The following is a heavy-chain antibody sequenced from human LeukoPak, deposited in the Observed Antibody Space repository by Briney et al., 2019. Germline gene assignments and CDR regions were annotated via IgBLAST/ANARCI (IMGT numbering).Heavy chain of an antibody. CDR1: GGTFSSYT. CDR3: ARCIAAAYTTVVTKYGACYT. D-gene: IGHD6-13*01. J-gene: IGHJ3*02. Sequence: SVKVSCKASGGTFSSYTISWVRQAPGEGLEWMGGIIPIFGTANYAQKSQGRVTITADKSTSTLYMELSSLRSEDTAVYYCARCIAAAYTTVVTKYGACYTWGPRTMGTASS. CDR2: IIPIFGTA. V-gene: IGHV1-69*06.